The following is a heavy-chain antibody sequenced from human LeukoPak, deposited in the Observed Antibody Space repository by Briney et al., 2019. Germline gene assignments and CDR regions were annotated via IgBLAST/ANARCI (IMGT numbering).Heavy chain of an antibody. CDR3: ARDLTTFTRGWYYFDY. J-gene: IGHJ4*02. V-gene: IGHV4-4*07. CDR2: IYTSGST. CDR1: GGSISSYY. D-gene: IGHD6-19*01. Sequence: SETLSLTCTVSGGSISSYYWGWIRQPPGKGLEWIGRIYTSGSTNYNPSLKSRVTISVDKSKNQFSLKLSPVTAADTAVYYCARDLTTFTRGWYYFDYWGQGTLVTVSS.